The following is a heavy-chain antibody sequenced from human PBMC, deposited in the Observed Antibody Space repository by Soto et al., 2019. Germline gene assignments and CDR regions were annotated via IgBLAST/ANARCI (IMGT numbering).Heavy chain of an antibody. CDR3: AREGINNYNEYYFDS. CDR2: ISGSGNYT. J-gene: IGHJ4*02. CDR1: GFTFSSYS. V-gene: IGHV3-21*01. D-gene: IGHD4-4*01. Sequence: GGSLRLFCAASGFTFSSYSMNWVRQAPGKGLEWVSSISGSGNYTHYADFLRGRFTIPGDNAKTSLYLQMNSLRAEDTAVYYCAREGINNYNEYYFDSWGQGTVVTVSS.